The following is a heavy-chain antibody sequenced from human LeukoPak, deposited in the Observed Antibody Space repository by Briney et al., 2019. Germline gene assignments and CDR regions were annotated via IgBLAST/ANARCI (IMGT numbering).Heavy chain of an antibody. CDR2: IYSGGRT. V-gene: IGHV3-66*01. D-gene: IGHD3-10*01. CDR3: ARTPITMVRGAEGYYYGMDV. Sequence: AGSLRLSCAASGFTVSSIYMSWVRQAPGKGLEWVSVIYSGGRTYYADSVKGRFTISRDSSKNTLYLQMNSLRAADTAVYYCARTPITMVRGAEGYYYGMDVWGQGTTVTVSS. J-gene: IGHJ6*02. CDR1: GFTVSSIY.